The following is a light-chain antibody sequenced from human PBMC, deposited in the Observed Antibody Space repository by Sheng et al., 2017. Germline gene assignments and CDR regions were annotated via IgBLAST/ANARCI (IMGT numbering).Light chain of an antibody. CDR3: QQYTSWPLT. Sequence: EVVMTQSPAILSVSPGETATLSCRASQSVSSNLAWYQQKPGQAPRLLIYGASLRAIDIAARFSGSGSGTEFSLTISSLRSEDFAIYYCQQYTSWPLTFGGGTKVEIK. V-gene: IGKV3D-15*01. CDR2: GAS. CDR1: QSVSSN. J-gene: IGKJ4*01.